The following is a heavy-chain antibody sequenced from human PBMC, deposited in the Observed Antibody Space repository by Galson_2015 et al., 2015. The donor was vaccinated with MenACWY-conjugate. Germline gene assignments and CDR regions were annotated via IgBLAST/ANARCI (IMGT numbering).Heavy chain of an antibody. CDR1: GFTFTRHW. D-gene: IGHD3-10*02. CDR3: ARYNYVYYFDY. V-gene: IGHV3-74*01. J-gene: IGHJ4*02. CDR2: ISRDGTST. Sequence: SLRLSCAVSGFTFTRHWMHWVRQVPGKGLVWVSRISRDGTSTTYADSVKGRFTISRDNAKNTLYLQMNGLRAEDTAVYYCARYNYVYYFDYWGQGTLVTVSS.